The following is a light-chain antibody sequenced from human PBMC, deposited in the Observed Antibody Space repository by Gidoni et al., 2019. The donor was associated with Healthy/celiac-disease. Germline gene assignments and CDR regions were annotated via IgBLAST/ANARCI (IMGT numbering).Light chain of an antibody. CDR1: QSVSSN. J-gene: IGKJ1*01. Sequence: EIVMTQSPATLAVSPGERATLSCMASQSVSSNLAGYQQKPGQAPRLLIYGASTRATGIPAGCSSSGSGTEFTLTISSLQSEDFAVYYCQQYNNWPPWTFGQGTKVEIK. CDR3: QQYNNWPPWT. CDR2: GAS. V-gene: IGKV3-15*01.